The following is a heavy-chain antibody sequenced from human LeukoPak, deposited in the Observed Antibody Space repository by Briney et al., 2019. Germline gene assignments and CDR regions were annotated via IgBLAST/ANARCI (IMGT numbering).Heavy chain of an antibody. CDR2: TYYRSKWYN. J-gene: IGHJ6*03. V-gene: IGHV6-1*01. Sequence: SQTLSLTCAISGDSVSSNSAAWNWIRQSPSRGLEWLGRTYYRSKWYNDYAVSVKSRITINPDTSKNQFSLQLNSVTPEDTAVYYCAREDGGSYYVAPVYYYYYYMDVWGKGTTVTVSS. CDR1: GDSVSSNSAA. D-gene: IGHD1-26*01. CDR3: AREDGGSYYVAPVYYYYYYMDV.